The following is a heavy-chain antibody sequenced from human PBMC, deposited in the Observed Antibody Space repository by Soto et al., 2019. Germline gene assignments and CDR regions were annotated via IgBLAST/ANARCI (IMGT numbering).Heavy chain of an antibody. V-gene: IGHV3-74*01. CDR2: INSDGSST. D-gene: IGHD3-3*01. CDR1: GFTFSSYW. J-gene: IGHJ6*02. CDR3: ARGGITIFGVVIYYGMDV. Sequence: GGSLRLSCAASGFTFSSYWMHWVRQAPGKGLVWVSRINSDGSSTSYADSVKGRFTISRDNAKNTLYLQMNSLRAEDTAVYYCARGGITIFGVVIYYGMDVWGQGTTVTVSS.